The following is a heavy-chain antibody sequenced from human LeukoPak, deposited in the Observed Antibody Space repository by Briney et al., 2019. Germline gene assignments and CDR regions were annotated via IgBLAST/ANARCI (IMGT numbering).Heavy chain of an antibody. CDR1: GFTFSSYA. V-gene: IGHV3-23*01. Sequence: GGSLRLFCAASGFTFSSYAMSWVRQAPGKGLEWVSAISGSGGSTYYADSVKGRFTISRDNSKNTLYLQMNSLRAEDTAVYYCAKTPTRCSSTSCYVRGFDYWGQGTLVTVSS. CDR3: AKTPTRCSSTSCYVRGFDY. J-gene: IGHJ4*02. D-gene: IGHD2-2*01. CDR2: ISGSGGST.